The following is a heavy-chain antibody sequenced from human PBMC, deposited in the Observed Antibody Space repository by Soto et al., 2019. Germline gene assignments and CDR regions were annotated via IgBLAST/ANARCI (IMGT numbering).Heavy chain of an antibody. V-gene: IGHV4-39*01. D-gene: IGHD3-3*01. Sequence: SETQSLTCRVSGGSISGSSYYRGWIRQPPGKGLEWIGSIFYSGSTYYNPSLKSRVTISVDTSKNQFSLKLSSVTAADTAVYYCARSYYDFWSGYYTGYYYYGMDVWGQGTTVTVSS. CDR2: IFYSGST. CDR3: ARSYYDFWSGYYTGYYYYGMDV. J-gene: IGHJ6*02. CDR1: GGSISGSSYY.